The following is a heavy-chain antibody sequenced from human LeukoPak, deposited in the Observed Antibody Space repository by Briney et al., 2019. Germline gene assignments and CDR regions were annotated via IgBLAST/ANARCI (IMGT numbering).Heavy chain of an antibody. V-gene: IGHV4-30-4*01. Sequence: SETLSLTCTVSGGSISSGDYYWSWIRQPPGKGLEWIEYIYYSGSTYDNPSLKSRVTISVDTSKNQFSLKLSSVTAADTAVYYCARGSGGSFPSWFDPWGQGTLVTVSS. CDR2: IYYSGST. J-gene: IGHJ5*02. CDR3: ARGSGGSFPSWFDP. CDR1: GGSISSGDYY. D-gene: IGHD2-15*01.